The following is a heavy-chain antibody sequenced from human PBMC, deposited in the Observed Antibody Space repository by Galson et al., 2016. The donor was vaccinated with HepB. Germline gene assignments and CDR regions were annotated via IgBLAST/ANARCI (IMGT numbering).Heavy chain of an antibody. CDR2: INLDGSST. CDR1: GFTFSSYA. CDR3: ARDSDTIFGVVIYDY. D-gene: IGHD3-3*01. Sequence: SLRLSCAASGFTFSSYAMTWVRQAPGKGLVWVSSINLDGSSTSYADSVKGRFTISRDNAKKTLYLQMNSLRAEDTAVYYCARDSDTIFGVVIYDYWGQGTLVTVSS. V-gene: IGHV3-74*01. J-gene: IGHJ4*02.